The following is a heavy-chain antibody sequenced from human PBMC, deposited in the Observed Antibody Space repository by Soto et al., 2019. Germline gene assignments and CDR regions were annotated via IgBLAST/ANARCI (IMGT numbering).Heavy chain of an antibody. J-gene: IGHJ5*02. CDR2: ISGSGLTI. D-gene: IGHD5-12*01. CDR3: ARGPYRNTYNWFDS. V-gene: IGHV3-48*03. CDR1: GFIFSDYE. Sequence: GGSLRISCAASGFIFSDYEINWVRQAPGKGLEWVSYISGSGLTIYYADSVKGRFTISRDNAKNSLYLQMNSLGVEDTAVYYCARGPYRNTYNWFDSWGQGTLVTVSS.